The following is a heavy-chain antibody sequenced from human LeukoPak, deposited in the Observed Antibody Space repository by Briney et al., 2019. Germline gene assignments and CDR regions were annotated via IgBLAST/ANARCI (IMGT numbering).Heavy chain of an antibody. Sequence: PSETPSLTCAVSGYSISSGYYWIWIRQPPGKGLEWIGSLYHSDSIYYNPSLESRVTMSVDTSKNQFSLKLSFVTAADTAVYYCARQHDSYHYYYVDVWGKGTTVTVSS. J-gene: IGHJ6*03. D-gene: IGHD6-13*01. CDR1: GYSISSGYY. CDR3: ARQHDSYHYYYVDV. V-gene: IGHV4-38-2*01. CDR2: LYHSDSI.